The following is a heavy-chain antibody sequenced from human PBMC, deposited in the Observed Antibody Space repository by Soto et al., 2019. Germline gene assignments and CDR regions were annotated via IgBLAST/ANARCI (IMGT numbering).Heavy chain of an antibody. J-gene: IGHJ5*02. CDR1: GFTFSTYW. CDR2: INSDASHT. V-gene: IGHV3-74*01. Sequence: EVQLVESGGGLVQPGGSLRLSCAASGFTFSTYWMHWIRQVPGNGLEWVSRINSDASHTYYADSVKGRFTISRDNAKNTLHLEMNSLRAEDTAVYYCGRDGNFITTSCYGNWVDPLGQGPLVTVSS. D-gene: IGHD2-2*01. CDR3: GRDGNFITTSCYGNWVDP.